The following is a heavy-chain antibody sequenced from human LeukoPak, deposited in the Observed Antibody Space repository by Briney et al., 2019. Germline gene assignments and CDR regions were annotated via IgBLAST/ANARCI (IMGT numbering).Heavy chain of an antibody. V-gene: IGHV4-4*07. J-gene: IGHJ6*03. CDR2: TYYSGST. Sequence: SETLPLTCTVSGGSISSYYWSWIRQPAGKGLEWIGSTYYSGSTYYNPSLKSRVTISVDTSKNQFSLKLSSVTAADTAVYYCARAGITMVRGVSCYYMDVWGKGTTVTVSS. CDR3: ARAGITMVRGVSCYYMDV. D-gene: IGHD3-10*01. CDR1: GGSISSYY.